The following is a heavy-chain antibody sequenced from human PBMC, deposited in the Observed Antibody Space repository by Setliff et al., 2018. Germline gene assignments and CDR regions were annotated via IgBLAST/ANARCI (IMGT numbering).Heavy chain of an antibody. CDR3: ARGLSSSWYLYYYGMDV. Sequence: SETLSLTCAVSGYSISSGYYWGWIRQPPGMGLEWIGSIYHSGRTFYNPSLKSRVTISVDTSKNQFSLKLSSVTAADTAVYYCARGLSSSWYLYYYGMDVWGQGTTVTGSS. J-gene: IGHJ6*02. CDR1: GYSISSGYY. CDR2: IYHSGRT. D-gene: IGHD6-13*01. V-gene: IGHV4-38-2*01.